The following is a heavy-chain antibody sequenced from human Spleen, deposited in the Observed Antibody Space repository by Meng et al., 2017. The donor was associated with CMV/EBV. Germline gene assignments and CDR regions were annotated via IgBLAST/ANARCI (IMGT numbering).Heavy chain of an antibody. D-gene: IGHD2-2*01. Sequence: KASGYTFTGYYMHWVRQAPGQGLEWMGWINPNSGGTNYAQKFQGRVTVTRDTSISTVYIELRRLRSDDTAVYYCARDEYALTNWFDPWGQGTLVTVSS. V-gene: IGHV1-2*02. J-gene: IGHJ5*02. CDR1: GYTFTGYY. CDR3: ARDEYALTNWFDP. CDR2: INPNSGGT.